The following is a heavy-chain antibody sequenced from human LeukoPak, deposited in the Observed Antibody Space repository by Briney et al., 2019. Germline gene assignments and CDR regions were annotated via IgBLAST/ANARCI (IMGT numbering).Heavy chain of an antibody. V-gene: IGHV1-2*02. CDR2: INPNTGGT. CDR1: GYTLTRYY. J-gene: IGHJ4*02. Sequence: APVKVSLKASGYTLTRYYIHRVRQAPGQGLEWMGWINPNTGGTNYAQKFQGRVTMTRDTSMSTAYMELSWLRLDDTAMYYCATDVSLEIGLFDYWGQGTLVTVSS. CDR3: ATDVSLEIGLFDY. D-gene: IGHD1-1*01.